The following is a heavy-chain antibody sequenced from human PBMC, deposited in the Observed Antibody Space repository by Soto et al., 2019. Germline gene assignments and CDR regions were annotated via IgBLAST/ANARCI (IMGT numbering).Heavy chain of an antibody. CDR3: AATIFCYGMNG. J-gene: IGHJ6*02. Sequence: PWDSLKISCNGSGYTFTIYWIGGVGQMAGKGLELLGIIYPGDSDSKYNPSFQGQVTISADKSITTTYLQWTSLKASDTAIYLGAATIFCYGMNGWRHVTT. CDR1: GYTFTIYW. V-gene: IGHV5-51*01. CDR2: IYPGDSDS. D-gene: IGHD3-3*01.